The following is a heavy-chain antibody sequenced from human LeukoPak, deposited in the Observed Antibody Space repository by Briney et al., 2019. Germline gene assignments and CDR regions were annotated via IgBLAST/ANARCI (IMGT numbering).Heavy chain of an antibody. D-gene: IGHD6-13*01. V-gene: IGHV3-23*01. J-gene: IGHJ6*03. Sequence: GGSLRLSCAASGFTFSSYAMSWVRQAPGKGLEWVSAISGSGGSTYYADSVKGRFTISRDNSKNTLYQQMNSLRAEDTAVYYCAKVGPASSSSIHYYMDVWGKGTTVTVSS. CDR2: ISGSGGST. CDR1: GFTFSSYA. CDR3: AKVGPASSSSIHYYMDV.